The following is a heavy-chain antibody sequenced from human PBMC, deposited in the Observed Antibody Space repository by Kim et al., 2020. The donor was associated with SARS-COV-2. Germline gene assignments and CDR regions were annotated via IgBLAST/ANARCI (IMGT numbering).Heavy chain of an antibody. CDR2: ISYDGNDI. Sequence: GGSLRLSCAASGFTFSSYAMHWVRQAPGKGLEWLAFISYDGNDIWYADSVKGRITISRDNSKNTLYLQMNSLRAEDTALYYCAREGGASGSSFDYWGQGTLVTVSS. CDR3: AREGGASGSSFDY. CDR1: GFTFSSYA. D-gene: IGHD3-10*01. J-gene: IGHJ4*02. V-gene: IGHV3-30-3*01.